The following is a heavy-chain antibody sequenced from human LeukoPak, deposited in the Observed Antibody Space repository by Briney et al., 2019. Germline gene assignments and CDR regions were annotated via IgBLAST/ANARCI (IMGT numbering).Heavy chain of an antibody. V-gene: IGHV3-7*01. CDR1: GFTFSSYW. J-gene: IGHJ6*02. Sequence: GGSLRLSCAASGFTFSSYWMSWVRQAPGKGLEWVANIKQDGSEKYYVDSVKGRFTISRDNAENSLYLQMNSLRAEDTAVYYCARESGYCSGGSCYYYGMDVWGQGTTVTVSS. CDR2: IKQDGSEK. CDR3: ARESGYCSGGSCYYYGMDV. D-gene: IGHD2-15*01.